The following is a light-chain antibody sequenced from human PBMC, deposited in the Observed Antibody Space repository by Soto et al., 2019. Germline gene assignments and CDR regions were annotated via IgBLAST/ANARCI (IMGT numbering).Light chain of an antibody. J-gene: IGLJ1*01. CDR1: SSDIGIYKY. Sequence: QSVLTQPASVSGSPGQSIAISCTGSSSDIGIYKYVSWYQQHPGKVPKLIIYEVSNRPSGVSNRFSGSKSGNTASLTISGLQAEDEADYYCSSYTTSSTRVFGTGTKDTVL. V-gene: IGLV2-14*01. CDR3: SSYTTSSTRV. CDR2: EVS.